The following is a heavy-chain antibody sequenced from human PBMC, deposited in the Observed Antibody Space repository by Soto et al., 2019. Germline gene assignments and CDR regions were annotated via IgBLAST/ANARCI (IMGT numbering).Heavy chain of an antibody. V-gene: IGHV4-59*01. CDR1: GGSISSDY. CDR3: ARDDPPFDY. CDR2: IYYSGST. J-gene: IGHJ4*02. Sequence: YETLCLTWTVCGGSISSDYWSWIRQPPGKGLEWIGYIYYSGSTNYNPSLKSRVTISVDTSKNQFSLKLSSVTAADTAVYYCARDDPPFDYWGQGTLVTV.